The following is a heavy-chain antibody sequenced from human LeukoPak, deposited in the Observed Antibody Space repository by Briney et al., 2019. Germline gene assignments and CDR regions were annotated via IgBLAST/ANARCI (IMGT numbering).Heavy chain of an antibody. Sequence: SETLSLTCAVYGGSFSGYYWSWIRQPPGKGLEWIGEINHSGSTNYNPSLKSRVTISVDTSKNQFSPKLSSVTAADTAVYYCARMHSRNMDVWGKGTTVTVSS. CDR3: ARMHSRNMDV. D-gene: IGHD6-13*01. CDR2: INHSGST. CDR1: GGSFSGYY. V-gene: IGHV4-34*01. J-gene: IGHJ6*03.